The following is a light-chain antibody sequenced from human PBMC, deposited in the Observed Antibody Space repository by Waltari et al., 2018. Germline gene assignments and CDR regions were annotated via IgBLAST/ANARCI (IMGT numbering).Light chain of an antibody. J-gene: IGKJ2*03. CDR1: QSIRSY. CDR2: AAS. CDR3: QQSSSSLMYS. V-gene: IGKV1-39*01. Sequence: DIQMTQSPSSLSASVGDRVTITCLASQSIRSYLNWYQQKPGKAPKLLIYAASSLQSGVPSRFSGSGSWTDFARTISSLQPEDFASYYCQQSSSSLMYSFGQGTKLEIK.